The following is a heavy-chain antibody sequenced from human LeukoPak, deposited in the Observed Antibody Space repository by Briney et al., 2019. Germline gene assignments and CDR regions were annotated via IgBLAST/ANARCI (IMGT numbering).Heavy chain of an antibody. CDR3: ARIPRTTDGYYSAIQDTVDL. Sequence: ASVKVSCKASGYTFTDYYLNWVRQAPGQNLEWMGWINPNRGGTNYGQKFQGRVTLTRDASITTAYMELRSLRSDDTAVYYCARIPRTTDGYYSAIQDTVDLWGQGTMVTVSS. V-gene: IGHV1-2*02. J-gene: IGHJ3*01. D-gene: IGHD3-22*01. CDR2: INPNRGGT. CDR1: GYTFTDYY.